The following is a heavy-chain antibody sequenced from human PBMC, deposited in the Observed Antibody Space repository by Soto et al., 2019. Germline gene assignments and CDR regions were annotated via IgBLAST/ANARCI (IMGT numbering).Heavy chain of an antibody. CDR2: IFSNDEK. D-gene: IGHD1-26*01. CDR1: GFSLSNARMG. Sequence: QVTLKESGPVLVKPTETLTLTCTVSGFSLSNARMGVSWIRQPPGKALEWLAHIFSNDEKSYSTSLKSRLTSSKDTSKSQVVHTMTNMDPVDTATYYCARHGRGVGARPFDYWGQGTLVTVSS. CDR3: ARHGRGVGARPFDY. V-gene: IGHV2-26*01. J-gene: IGHJ4*02.